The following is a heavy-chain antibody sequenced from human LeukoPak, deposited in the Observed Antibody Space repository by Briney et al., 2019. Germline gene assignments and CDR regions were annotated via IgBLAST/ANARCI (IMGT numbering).Heavy chain of an antibody. CDR2: INHSGST. J-gene: IGHJ3*02. CDR3: ARGLYGSGAFDI. CDR1: GGSISGYY. V-gene: IGHV4-34*01. D-gene: IGHD3-10*01. Sequence: PSETLSLTCTVSGGSISGYYWSWIRQPPGKGLEWIGEINHSGSTNYNPSLKSRVTISVDTSKNQFSLKLSSVTAADTAVYYCARGLYGSGAFDIWGQGTMVTVSS.